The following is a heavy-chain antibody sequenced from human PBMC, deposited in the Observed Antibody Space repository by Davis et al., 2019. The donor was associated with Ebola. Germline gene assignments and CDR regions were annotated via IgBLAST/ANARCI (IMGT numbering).Heavy chain of an antibody. D-gene: IGHD1-26*01. V-gene: IGHV1-18*01. J-gene: IGHJ4*02. CDR1: GYTFTNYG. Sequence: ASVKVSCKTSGYTFTNYGISWVRQAPGQGLEWMGWISAHNDNTNYIQKLQGRVTMTTDTSTSTAYMELRSLRSDDTAVYYCARGILGTNLFDHWGQGTLVTVSS. CDR3: ARGILGTNLFDH. CDR2: ISAHNDNT.